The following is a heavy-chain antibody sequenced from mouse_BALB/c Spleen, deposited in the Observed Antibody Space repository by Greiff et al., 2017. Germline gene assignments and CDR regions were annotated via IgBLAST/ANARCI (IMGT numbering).Heavy chain of an antibody. D-gene: IGHD1-1*01. CDR1: GFTFSDYY. CDR3: ARGIYYGSSYFDY. CDR2: ISDGGSYT. J-gene: IGHJ2*01. V-gene: IGHV5-4*02. Sequence: EVQLVESGGGLVKPGGSLKLSCAASGFTFSDYYMYWVRQTPEKRLEWVATISDGGSYTYYPDSVKGRFTISRDNAKNNLYLQMSSLKSEDTAMYYCARGIYYGSSYFDYWGQGTTLTVSS.